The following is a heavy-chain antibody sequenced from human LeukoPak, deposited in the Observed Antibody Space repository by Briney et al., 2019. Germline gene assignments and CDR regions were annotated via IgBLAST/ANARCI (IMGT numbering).Heavy chain of an antibody. CDR2: IYYSGST. V-gene: IGHV4-59*01. CDR3: ARHYYDSSAIFDY. J-gene: IGHJ4*02. CDR1: GGSISSYY. Sequence: SETLSLTCTVSGGSISSYYWSWIRQPPGKGLEWIGYIYYSGSTNYNPSLKSRVTISVDTSKNQFSLKLSSVTAADTAVYYCARHYYDSSAIFDYWGQGTLVTVSS. D-gene: IGHD3-22*01.